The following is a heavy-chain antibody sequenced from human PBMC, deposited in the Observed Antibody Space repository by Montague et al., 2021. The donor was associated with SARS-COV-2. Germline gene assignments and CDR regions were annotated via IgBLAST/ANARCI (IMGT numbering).Heavy chain of an antibody. D-gene: IGHD3-16*01. V-gene: IGHV4-59*02. CDR2: IYDSGST. CDR1: GSSVRSYY. Sequence: SETLSLTCIVSGSSVRSYYWSWIRQPPGKGLEWIGYIYDSGSTNYNPSLKSRVTISVDTSKNQFSLKPSSVTAADTAVYYCARSVQFAYGLDVWGQGTTVTISS. J-gene: IGHJ6*02. CDR3: ARSVQFAYGLDV.